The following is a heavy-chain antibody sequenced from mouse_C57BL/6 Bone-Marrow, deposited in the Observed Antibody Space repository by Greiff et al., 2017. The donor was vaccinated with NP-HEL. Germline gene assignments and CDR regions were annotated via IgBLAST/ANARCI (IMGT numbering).Heavy chain of an antibody. Sequence: QVQLQQSGAELVRPGTSVKVSCKASGYAFTNYLIEWVKQRPGQGLEWIGVINPGSGGTNYNEKFKGKATLTADKSSSTAYMQLSSLTSEDSAVYFCAREGNGYYWYFDVWGTGPRSPSPQ. D-gene: IGHD2-2*01. CDR3: AREGNGYYWYFDV. CDR2: INPGSGGT. V-gene: IGHV1-54*01. J-gene: IGHJ1*03. CDR1: GYAFTNYL.